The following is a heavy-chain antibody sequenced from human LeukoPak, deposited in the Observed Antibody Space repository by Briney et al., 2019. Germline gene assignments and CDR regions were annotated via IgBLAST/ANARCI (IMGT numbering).Heavy chain of an antibody. D-gene: IGHD6-13*01. V-gene: IGHV4-59*01. Sequence: SETLSLTCTASGGSISSYYWSWIRQPPGKGLEWIGYIYYSGSTNYNPSLKSRVTISVDTSKNQFSLKLSSVTAADTAVYYCARAPAGSSWYVFDYWGQGTLVTVSS. CDR2: IYYSGST. CDR1: GGSISSYY. J-gene: IGHJ4*02. CDR3: ARAPAGSSWYVFDY.